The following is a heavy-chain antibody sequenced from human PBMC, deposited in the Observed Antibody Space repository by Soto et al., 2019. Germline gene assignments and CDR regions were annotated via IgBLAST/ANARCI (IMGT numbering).Heavy chain of an antibody. Sequence: EVQLLESGGSLVQPGGSLRLSCAASGFTFSIYAMSWVRQAPGKGLEWVSAISGSGTSTYYADSVKGRFTISRDNSKNILNLQMNSLEVEDTAVYFCAKDEGEYSSNFDYWGQGTLVSVSS. CDR2: ISGSGTST. CDR1: GFTFSIYA. J-gene: IGHJ4*02. V-gene: IGHV3-23*01. CDR3: AKDEGEYSSNFDY. D-gene: IGHD6-13*01.